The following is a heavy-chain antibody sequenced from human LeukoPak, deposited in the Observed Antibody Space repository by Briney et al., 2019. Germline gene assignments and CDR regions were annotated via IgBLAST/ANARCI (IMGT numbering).Heavy chain of an antibody. CDR1: GGTFSSYA. CDR2: IIPIFGTA. J-gene: IGHJ4*02. CDR3: ASYNWNHDGGTYYFDY. Sequence: ASVKVSCKASGGTFSSYAISWVRQAPGQGLEWMGGIIPIFGTANYAQKFQGRVTITADESTSTAYMELSSLRSEDTAVYYCASYNWNHDGGTYYFDYWGQGTLVTVSS. D-gene: IGHD1-1*01. V-gene: IGHV1-69*13.